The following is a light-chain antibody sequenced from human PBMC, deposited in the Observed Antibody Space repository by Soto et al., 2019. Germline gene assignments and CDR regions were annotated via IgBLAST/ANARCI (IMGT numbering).Light chain of an antibody. CDR3: QQANNFPRT. CDR1: QGINNW. Sequence: DLPMTQSPSSVSASVGDRVTITCRASQGINNWLAWYQQKPGKAPKLLIYGASNLQSGVPSRFSGSGSGTDFTLTINSLQPEDFATYYCQQANNFPRTFDGGTKVEI. V-gene: IGKV1-12*01. J-gene: IGKJ4*01. CDR2: GAS.